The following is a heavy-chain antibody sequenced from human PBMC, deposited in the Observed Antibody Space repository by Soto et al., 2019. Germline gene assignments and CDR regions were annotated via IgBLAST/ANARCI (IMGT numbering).Heavy chain of an antibody. J-gene: IGHJ4*02. Sequence: QLVESGGGLVQPGGSLRISCAASGFTFSRYSMNWVRQAPGKGRECVSYISSRSSTIYYADSVKGRFTSFRDNANNSMSLLKRSRKDEETSVDYCTMYAFWSASHFDYWGKRTLVTVTS. CDR3: TMYAFWSASHFDY. D-gene: IGHD3-3*01. CDR2: ISSRSSTI. CDR1: GFTFSRYS. V-gene: IGHV3-48*02.